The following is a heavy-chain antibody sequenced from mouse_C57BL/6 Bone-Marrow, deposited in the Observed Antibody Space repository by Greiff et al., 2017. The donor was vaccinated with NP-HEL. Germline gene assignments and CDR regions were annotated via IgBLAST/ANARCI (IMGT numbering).Heavy chain of an antibody. Sequence: VKLVESGPGLVQPSQSLSITCTVSGFSLTSYGVHWVRQSPGKGLEWLGVIWSGGSTDYNAAFISRLSISKDNSKSQVFFKMNSLQADDTAIYYCARPYYYGSSYRHWYFDVWGTGTTVTVSS. V-gene: IGHV2-2*01. J-gene: IGHJ1*03. CDR1: GFSLTSYG. CDR3: ARPYYYGSSYRHWYFDV. D-gene: IGHD1-1*01. CDR2: IWSGGST.